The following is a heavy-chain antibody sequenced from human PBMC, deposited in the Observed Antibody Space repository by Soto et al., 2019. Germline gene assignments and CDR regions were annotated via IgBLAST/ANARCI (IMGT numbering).Heavy chain of an antibody. D-gene: IGHD1-26*01. Sequence: QVQVVESGGGVVQPGRSLTLSCVTSGFIFRTYGMHWVRQAPGKGLEWVAAIQSDGSKQYYADSVKGRFIISRDDSENTLFLQMNSLRADDTAHYFCGRDLQVGVIYFDPWGQGTLVTVSS. J-gene: IGHJ5*02. CDR1: GFIFRTYG. V-gene: IGHV3-33*05. CDR3: GRDLQVGVIYFDP. CDR2: IQSDGSKQ.